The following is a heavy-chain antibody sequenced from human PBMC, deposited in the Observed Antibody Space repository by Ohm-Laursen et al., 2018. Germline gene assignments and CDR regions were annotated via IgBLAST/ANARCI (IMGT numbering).Heavy chain of an antibody. CDR3: AREEDITGPGFYYYYGMDV. J-gene: IGHJ6*02. CDR1: GFTFSDYY. CDR2: ISSSGSTI. V-gene: IGHV3-11*01. Sequence: GSLRLSCAASGFTFSDYYMSWIRQAPGKGLEWVSYISSSGSTIYYADSVKGRFTISRDNAKNSLYLQMNSLRAEDTAVYYCAREEDITGPGFYYYYGMDVWGQGTTVTVSS. D-gene: IGHD1-20*01.